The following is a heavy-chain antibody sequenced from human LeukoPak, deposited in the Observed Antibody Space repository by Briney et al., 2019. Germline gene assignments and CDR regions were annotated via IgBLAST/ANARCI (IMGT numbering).Heavy chain of an antibody. V-gene: IGHV4-34*01. CDR1: GGSFSGYY. J-gene: IGHJ3*02. Sequence: SETLSLTCAVSGGSFSGYYWSWIRQPPGKGLEWIGEINHSGSTNYNPSLKSRVTISVDTSKNQFSLKLSSVTAADTAVYYCARAGEIAAAGFDIWGQGTMVTVSS. CDR3: ARAGEIAAAGFDI. D-gene: IGHD6-13*01. CDR2: INHSGST.